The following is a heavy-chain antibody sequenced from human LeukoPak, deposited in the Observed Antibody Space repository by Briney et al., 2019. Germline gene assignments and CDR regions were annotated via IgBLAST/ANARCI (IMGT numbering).Heavy chain of an antibody. J-gene: IGHJ6*03. V-gene: IGHV4-4*07. D-gene: IGHD1-26*01. CDR3: ARDAVGATSYYYYMDV. CDR1: GGSISSYY. CDR2: IYTSGST. Sequence: SETLSLTCTVSGGSISSYYWSWIRQPAGKGLEWIGRIYTSGSTNYNPSLKSRVTISVDKSKNQFSLKLSSVTAADTAGYYCARDAVGATSYYYYMDVWGKGTTVTVSS.